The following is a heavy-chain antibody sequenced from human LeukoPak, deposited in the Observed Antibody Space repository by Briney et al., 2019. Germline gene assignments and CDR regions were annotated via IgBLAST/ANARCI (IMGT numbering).Heavy chain of an antibody. CDR2: IYYSGST. V-gene: IGHV4-39*01. CDR3: ARNPWYWVDY. CDR1: GASVSGSAYY. D-gene: IGHD2-8*02. J-gene: IGHJ4*02. Sequence: PSETLSLTCTVSGASVSGSAYYWGWIRQPPGKGLEWIGNIYYSGSTYYNPSLKSRVTISVDTSKNQFSLKLSSVTAADTAVYYCARNPWYWVDYWGQGTLVTVSS.